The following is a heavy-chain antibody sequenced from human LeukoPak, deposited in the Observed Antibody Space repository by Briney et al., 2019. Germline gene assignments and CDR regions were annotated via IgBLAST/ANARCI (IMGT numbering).Heavy chain of an antibody. Sequence: EGSLRLSCAASGLTFSGFSMSWVRQSPTKGLEWVANIKQDGSERYYVDSVKGRFTISRDNAKNSLSLQMNNLRVEDTAVYYCARAGSHWHYVYWGQGTVVTVSS. CDR1: GLTFSGFS. CDR2: IKQDGSER. D-gene: IGHD3-10*01. J-gene: IGHJ4*02. CDR3: ARAGSHWHYVY. V-gene: IGHV3-7*01.